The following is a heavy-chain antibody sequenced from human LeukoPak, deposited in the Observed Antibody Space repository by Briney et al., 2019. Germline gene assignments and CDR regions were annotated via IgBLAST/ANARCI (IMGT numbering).Heavy chain of an antibody. CDR3: ARTYYDSSGRLNWFDP. CDR2: ISSSSSYI. V-gene: IGHV3-21*01. J-gene: IGHJ5*02. CDR1: GFTFSSYG. Sequence: GGSLRLSCAASGFTFSSYGMNWVRQAPGKGLEWVSSISSSSSYIYYADSVKGRFTISRDNAKNSLYLQMDSLKAEDTAVYYCARTYYDSSGRLNWFDPWGQGTLVTVSS. D-gene: IGHD3-22*01.